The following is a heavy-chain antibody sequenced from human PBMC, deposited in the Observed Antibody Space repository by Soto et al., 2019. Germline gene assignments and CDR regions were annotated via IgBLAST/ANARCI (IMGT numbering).Heavy chain of an antibody. CDR3: ARGRETYYDYVWGSYRWFDP. CDR2: INHSGST. V-gene: IGHV4-34*01. CDR1: GGSFSGYY. D-gene: IGHD3-16*02. Sequence: QVQLQQWGAGLLKPSETLSLTCAVYGGSFSGYYWSWIRQPPGKGLEWIGEINHSGSTNYNPSLKSRVTISVDTSKNQFSLKLSSVTAADTAVYYCARGRETYYDYVWGSYRWFDPWGQGTLVTVSS. J-gene: IGHJ5*02.